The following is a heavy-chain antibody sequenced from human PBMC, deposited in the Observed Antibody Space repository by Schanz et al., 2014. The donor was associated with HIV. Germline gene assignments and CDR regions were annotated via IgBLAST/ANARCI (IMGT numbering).Heavy chain of an antibody. V-gene: IGHV3-23*01. CDR1: GFTFSSHA. J-gene: IGHJ4*02. CDR3: AKGSADWQPEY. D-gene: IGHD3-9*01. Sequence: EVQLLDSGGGLVQPGGSLRLSCEASGFTFSSHAMHWVRQAPGKGLEWVSVITGSASSTYYANSVKGRFSISRDNSKNTLFLHLNSLRVADTDIYFCAKGSADWQPEYWGQGTLVTVSS. CDR2: ITGSASST.